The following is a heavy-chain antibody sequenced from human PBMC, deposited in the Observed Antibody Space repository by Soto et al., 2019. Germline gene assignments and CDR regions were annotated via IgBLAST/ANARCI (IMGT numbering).Heavy chain of an antibody. Sequence: SETLSLTCAVSGYSISSGYYWGWIRQPPGKGLEWIASIYHSGTTYHNPSLKSRVTISVDTSKNKFSLKLSSVIAADTAVYYCARGPATVTPGWFDPWGQGTLVTVS. CDR1: GYSISSGYY. CDR2: IYHSGTT. V-gene: IGHV4-38-2*01. J-gene: IGHJ5*02. CDR3: ARGPATVTPGWFDP. D-gene: IGHD4-17*01.